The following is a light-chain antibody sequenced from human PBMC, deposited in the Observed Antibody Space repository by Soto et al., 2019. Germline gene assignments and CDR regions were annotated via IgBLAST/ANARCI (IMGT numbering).Light chain of an antibody. CDR2: KAS. J-gene: IGKJ1*01. CDR1: QTISSW. V-gene: IGKV1-5*03. CDR3: QHYNSYSEA. Sequence: DIQMTQSPSTLSGSVGDRATITCRASQTISSWLACNQQKPGKAPKLLIYKASTLKSGVPSRFSGSGSGTEFTLTISSLQPDDFATYYCQHYNSYSEAFGQGTTVDIK.